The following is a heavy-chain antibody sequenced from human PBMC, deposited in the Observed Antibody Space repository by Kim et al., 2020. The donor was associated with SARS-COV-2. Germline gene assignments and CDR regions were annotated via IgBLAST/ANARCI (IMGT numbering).Heavy chain of an antibody. V-gene: IGHV1-8*01. J-gene: IGHJ6*03. CDR2: MNPNSGNT. Sequence: ASVKVSCKASGYTFTSYDINWVRQATGQGLEWMGWMNPNSGNTGYAQKFQGRVTMTRNTSISTAYMELSSLRSEDTAVYYCARNRGSWSPPYYYYYYMDVWGKGTTVTVSS. CDR3: ARNRGSWSPPYYYYYYMDV. CDR1: GYTFTSYD. D-gene: IGHD6-13*01.